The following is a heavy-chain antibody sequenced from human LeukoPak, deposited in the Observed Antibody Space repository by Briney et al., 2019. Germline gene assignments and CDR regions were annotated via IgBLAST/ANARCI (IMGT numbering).Heavy chain of an antibody. Sequence: ASVKVSCKASGYTFTGYYMHWVRQAPGQGLEWMGWINPNSGGTNYAQKFQGWVTMTRDTSISTAYMELSRLRSDDTAAYYCARAPTYYYDSSGYYEHHFDYWGQGTLVTVSS. D-gene: IGHD3-22*01. CDR2: INPNSGGT. CDR1: GYTFTGYY. CDR3: ARAPTYYYDSSGYYEHHFDY. V-gene: IGHV1-2*04. J-gene: IGHJ4*02.